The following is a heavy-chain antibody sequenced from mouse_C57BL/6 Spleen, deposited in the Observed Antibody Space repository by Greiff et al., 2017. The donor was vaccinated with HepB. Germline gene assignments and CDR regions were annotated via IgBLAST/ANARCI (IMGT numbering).Heavy chain of an antibody. CDR3: ARLGQVDY. CDR2: ISNGGGST. CDR1: GFTFSDYY. J-gene: IGHJ2*01. V-gene: IGHV5-12*01. D-gene: IGHD3-3*01. Sequence: EVQRVESGGGLVQPGGSLKLSCAASGFTFSDYYMYWVRQTPEKRLERVAYISNGGGSTYYPDTVKGRFTISRDNAKNTLYLQLSRLKSEDTAMYYCARLGQVDYWGQGTTLTVSS.